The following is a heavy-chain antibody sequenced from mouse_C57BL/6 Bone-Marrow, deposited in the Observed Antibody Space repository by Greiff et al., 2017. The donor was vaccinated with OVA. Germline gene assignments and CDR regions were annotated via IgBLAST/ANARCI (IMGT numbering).Heavy chain of an antibody. CDR2: INPNNGGT. Sequence: EVKLQESGPELVKPGASVKMSCKASGYTFTDYNMHWVKQSHGKSLEWIGYINPNNGGTSYNQKFKGKATLTVNKSSSTAYMELRSLTSEDSAVYYWAIYYDYDGFAYWGQGTLVTVSA. CDR3: AIYYDYDGFAY. CDR1: GYTFTDYN. V-gene: IGHV1-22*01. J-gene: IGHJ3*01. D-gene: IGHD2-4*01.